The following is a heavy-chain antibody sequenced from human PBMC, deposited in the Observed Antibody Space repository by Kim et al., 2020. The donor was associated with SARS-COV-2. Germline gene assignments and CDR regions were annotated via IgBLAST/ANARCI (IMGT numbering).Heavy chain of an antibody. V-gene: IGHV3-30-3*01. CDR2: ISCDGSTN. CDR1: GFTFSSNA. Sequence: GGSLRLSCAASGFTFSSNAMHWVRQAPGKGLEWVAVISCDGSTNYYADSVNGRFTLSSDNSNNTQFLQMSSMTADATAVYYCARDTGVVVAHTWGFDY. CDR3: ARDTGVVVAHTWGFDY. J-gene: IGHJ4*01. D-gene: IGHD2-15*01.